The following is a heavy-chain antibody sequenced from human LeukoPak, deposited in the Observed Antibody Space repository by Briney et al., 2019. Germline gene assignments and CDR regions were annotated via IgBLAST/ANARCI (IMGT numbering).Heavy chain of an antibody. Sequence: SETLSLTCAVYGGSFSAYYWSWIRQPPGKGLEWIGEINHSGSTNYNPSLKSRVAISVDTSRSQFSLRLSSVTAADTAVYYCARGQRITMTDWGQGTPVTVSS. CDR3: ARGQRITMTD. V-gene: IGHV4-34*01. CDR1: GGSFSAYY. CDR2: INHSGST. D-gene: IGHD3-22*01. J-gene: IGHJ4*02.